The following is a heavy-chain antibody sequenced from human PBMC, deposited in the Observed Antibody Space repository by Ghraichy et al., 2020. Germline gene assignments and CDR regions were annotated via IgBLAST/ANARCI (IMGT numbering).Heavy chain of an antibody. CDR1: GFTFNDYT. CDR2: ISNTGGTT. J-gene: IGHJ4*02. D-gene: IGHD2-2*01. CDR3: ANRATVTSSRHFAY. V-gene: IGHV3-23*01. Sequence: ETLSLTCAASGFTFNDYTMSWVRQAPGKGLEWVSIISNTGGTTYYADSVKGRFTISRDNPKNTLYLQMNSLRAEDTAVYYCANRATVTSSRHFAYWGQGTLVTVS.